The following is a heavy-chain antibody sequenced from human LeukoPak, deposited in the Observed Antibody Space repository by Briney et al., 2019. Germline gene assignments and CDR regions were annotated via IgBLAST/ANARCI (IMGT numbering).Heavy chain of an antibody. CDR1: GFTFSDYE. CDR2: ISTSGSTT. CDR3: ARGALHVFDY. V-gene: IGHV3-48*03. Sequence: PGGSLRLSWAASGFTFSDYEINWVRQAPGKGLEWVSCISTSGSTTYYADSVKGRFTISRDNAKNSLFLQMNTLTVEDTAVYYCARGALHVFDYWGQGTPVTVSS. J-gene: IGHJ4*02. D-gene: IGHD3-10*02.